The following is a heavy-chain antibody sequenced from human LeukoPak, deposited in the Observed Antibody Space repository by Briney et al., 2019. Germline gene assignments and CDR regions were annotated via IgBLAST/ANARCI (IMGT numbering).Heavy chain of an antibody. D-gene: IGHD2-8*01. J-gene: IGHJ5*02. V-gene: IGHV1-24*01. Sequence: ASVTVSFKVSGYTLTELSMHWVRQAPGKGGEWMGGFDPEDGETIYAQKFQGRVTMTEDTSTDTAYMELSSLRSEDTAVYYCATATNDWFDHWGQGTLVTVSS. CDR2: FDPEDGET. CDR1: GYTLTELS. CDR3: ATATNDWFDH.